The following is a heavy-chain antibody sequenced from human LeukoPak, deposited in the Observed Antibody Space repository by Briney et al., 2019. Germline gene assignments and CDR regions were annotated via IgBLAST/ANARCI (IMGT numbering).Heavy chain of an antibody. CDR3: ARDHLITMIVVVSPCFDY. V-gene: IGHV1-3*01. Sequence: ASVKVSCKASGYTFTSYAMHWVRQAPGQRLEWMGWINAGNGNTKYSQKFQGRVTITRDTSASTAYMELSSLRSEDTAVYYCARDHLITMIVVVSPCFDYWGQGTLVTVSS. CDR2: INAGNGNT. CDR1: GYTFTSYA. D-gene: IGHD3-22*01. J-gene: IGHJ4*02.